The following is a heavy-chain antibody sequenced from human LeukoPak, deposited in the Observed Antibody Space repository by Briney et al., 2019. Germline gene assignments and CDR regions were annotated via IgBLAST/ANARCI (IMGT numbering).Heavy chain of an antibody. CDR2: ISSSSSYI. D-gene: IGHD2-2*01. Sequence: GGSLRLSCAASGFTFSSYGMNWVRQAPGKGLEWVSSISSSSSYIYYADSVKGRFTISRDNAKNSLYLQMNSLRAEDTAVYYCARDCSSTSCYPYYYYMDVWGKGTRSPSP. J-gene: IGHJ6*03. V-gene: IGHV3-21*01. CDR3: ARDCSSTSCYPYYYYMDV. CDR1: GFTFSSYG.